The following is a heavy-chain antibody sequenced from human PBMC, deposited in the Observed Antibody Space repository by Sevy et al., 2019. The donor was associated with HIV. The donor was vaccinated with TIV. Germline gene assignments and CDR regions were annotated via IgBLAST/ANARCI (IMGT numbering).Heavy chain of an antibody. CDR3: ARSGDIVVVPAAYGMDV. V-gene: IGHV1-18*01. J-gene: IGHJ6*02. D-gene: IGHD2-2*01. CDR1: GYTFTSYG. CDR2: ISAYNGNT. Sequence: ASVKVSCKASGYTFTSYGISWVRQAPGQGLAWMGWISAYNGNTNYAQKLQGRVTMTTDTSTSTAYMELRSLRSDDTAVYYCARSGDIVVVPAAYGMDVWGQGTTVTVSS.